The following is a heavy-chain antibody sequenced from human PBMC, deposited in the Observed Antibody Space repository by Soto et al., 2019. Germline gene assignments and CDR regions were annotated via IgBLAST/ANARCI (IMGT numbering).Heavy chain of an antibody. Sequence: QVQLVQSGAEVKKPGSSVKVSCKASGGTFSSYAISWVRQAPGQGLEWMGGIIPIFGTANYAQKFQGRVTITADKSTSKDYMELSSLRSEDTAVYYCARFSRYGGTIDYWGQGTLVTGSS. D-gene: IGHD2-15*01. V-gene: IGHV1-69*14. J-gene: IGHJ4*02. CDR2: IIPIFGTA. CDR1: GGTFSSYA. CDR3: ARFSRYGGTIDY.